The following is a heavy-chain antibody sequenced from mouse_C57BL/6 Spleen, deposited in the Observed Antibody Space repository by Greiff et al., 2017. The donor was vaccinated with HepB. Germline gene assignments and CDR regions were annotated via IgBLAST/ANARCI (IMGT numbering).Heavy chain of an antibody. V-gene: IGHV1-82*01. CDR1: GYAFSSSW. CDR3: ARYHYWYFDV. CDR2: IYPGDGDT. J-gene: IGHJ1*03. D-gene: IGHD2-4*01. Sequence: VKLQESGPELVKPGASVKISCKASGYAFSSSWMNWVKQRPGKGLEWIGRIYPGDGDTNYNGKFKGKATLTADKSSSTAYMQLSSLTSEDSAVYFCARYHYWYFDVWGTGTTVTVSS.